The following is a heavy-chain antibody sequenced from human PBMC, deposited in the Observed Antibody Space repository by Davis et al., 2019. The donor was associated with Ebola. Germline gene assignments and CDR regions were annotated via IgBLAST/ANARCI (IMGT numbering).Heavy chain of an antibody. CDR3: AKWQGWGYYGSGRNYGMDV. J-gene: IGHJ6*02. CDR1: GFSVSSNS. CDR2: IYSGGST. D-gene: IGHD3-10*01. V-gene: IGHV3-53*01. Sequence: PGGSLRLSCAASGFSVSSNSMTWVRQAPGKGLEWVSFIYSGGSTYYADSVKGRFTISRDNSKNTLYLQMNSLRAEDTAVYYCAKWQGWGYYGSGRNYGMDVWGQGTTVTVSS.